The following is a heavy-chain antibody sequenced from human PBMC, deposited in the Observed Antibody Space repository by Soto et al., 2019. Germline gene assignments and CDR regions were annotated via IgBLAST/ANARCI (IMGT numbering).Heavy chain of an antibody. Sequence: EVQMVESGGCLVQPGGSLKLSCAASGFTFSGSAMHWVRQASGKGLEWVGRIRSKADKYATAYVASVKGRFTISRDDSKKTAYLQMNSLKTEDTAVYYCTTVDYWGQGTLVTVSS. CDR2: IRSKADKYAT. CDR1: GFTFSGSA. V-gene: IGHV3-73*01. J-gene: IGHJ4*02. CDR3: TTVDY.